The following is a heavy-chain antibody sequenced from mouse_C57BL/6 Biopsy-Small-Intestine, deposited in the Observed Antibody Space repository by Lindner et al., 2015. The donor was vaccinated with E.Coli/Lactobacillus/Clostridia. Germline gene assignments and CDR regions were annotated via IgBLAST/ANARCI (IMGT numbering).Heavy chain of an antibody. D-gene: IGHD4-1*01. J-gene: IGHJ2*01. Sequence: VQLQESGPEVVKPGASVKISCKASGNSFTGSYMNWVKQSPDKTLEWIGEINPRNGGTTYNQKFRARATMTVDESSNTAYMQLKSLTSEDSAVYYCARGDWDEGYFDYWGQGTTLIVSS. V-gene: IGHV1-42*01. CDR3: ARGDWDEGYFDY. CDR1: GNSFTGSY. CDR2: INPRNGGT.